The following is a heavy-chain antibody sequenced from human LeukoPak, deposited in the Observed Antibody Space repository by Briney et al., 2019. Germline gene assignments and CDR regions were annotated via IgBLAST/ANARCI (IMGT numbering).Heavy chain of an antibody. CDR1: GLTFSRYS. CDR2: ISASGGDT. J-gene: IGHJ4*02. V-gene: IGHV3-23*01. Sequence: PGGSLRLSCVVSGLTFSRYSMSWVRQAPGKGLEWVSGISASGGDTWYPDSVKGRFTISRDNSKNTLFLQMNSLRVEDTAIYYCAKDAAGPEYCGQGTRVTVSS. CDR3: AKDAAGPEY. D-gene: IGHD6-13*01.